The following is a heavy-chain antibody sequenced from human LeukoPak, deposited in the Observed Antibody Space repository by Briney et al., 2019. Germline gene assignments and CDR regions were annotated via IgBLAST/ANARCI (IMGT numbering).Heavy chain of an antibody. CDR2: IRYDGSNK. Sequence: PGGSLRLSCGASGFTFSSYGMHWVRQAPGKGLEWVAFIRYDGSNKYYADSVKGRFTISRDNSKNTLYLQMNSLRAEDTALYYCAKTYYDFWSGYRPFDPWGQGTLVTVSS. J-gene: IGHJ5*02. V-gene: IGHV3-30*02. CDR1: GFTFSSYG. D-gene: IGHD3-3*01. CDR3: AKTYYDFWSGYRPFDP.